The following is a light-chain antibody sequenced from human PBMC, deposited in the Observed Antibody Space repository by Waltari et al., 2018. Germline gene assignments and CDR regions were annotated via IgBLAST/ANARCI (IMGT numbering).Light chain of an antibody. CDR3: SSYTSSSTPYV. V-gene: IGLV2-14*03. CDR1: SSDVGGYNY. CDR2: YVS. J-gene: IGLJ1*01. Sequence: QSALTQPASVSGSPGQSITISCTGTSSDVGGYNYVPWYQPHPGKAPKRMFYYVSNRPSGVSNPFSGSKSGNTASLTISGLQAEDEAYYYCSSYTSSSTPYVFGTGTKVTVL.